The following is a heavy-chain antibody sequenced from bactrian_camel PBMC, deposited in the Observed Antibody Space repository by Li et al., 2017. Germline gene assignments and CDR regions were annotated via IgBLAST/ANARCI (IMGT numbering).Heavy chain of an antibody. CDR2: SSSGALSL. CDR1: GFTFSSYW. J-gene: IGHJ6*01. V-gene: IGHV3S25*01. CDR3: AAEPGVSWHLGY. D-gene: IGHD3*01. Sequence: QLVESGGGLVQPGGSLSLSCAASGFTFSSYWMYWVRQAPGKGLEGVSSSSSGALSLVYADSVKGRFTISRDNAKNTVYLQMDSLQPEDTAVYYCAAEPGVSWHLGYWGQGTQVTVS.